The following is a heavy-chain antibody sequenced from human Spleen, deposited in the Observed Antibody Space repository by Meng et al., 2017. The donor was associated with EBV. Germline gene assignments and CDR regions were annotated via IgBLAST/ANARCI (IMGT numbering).Heavy chain of an antibody. J-gene: IGHJ4*02. V-gene: IGHV1-18*01. CDR2: ISTFNGGT. CDR1: HYTFTDYH. Sequence: QVQLVQSGGEEKRPGASVKVSCKTSHYTFTDYHINWVRQAPGQGLEWMGCISTFNGGTKFAERFRGRLSMTTDTSTATAYMELGSLRSDDTAVYFCARDGPGYGYFDFWGQGSLVTVFS. CDR3: ARDGPGYGYFDF. D-gene: IGHD1-1*01.